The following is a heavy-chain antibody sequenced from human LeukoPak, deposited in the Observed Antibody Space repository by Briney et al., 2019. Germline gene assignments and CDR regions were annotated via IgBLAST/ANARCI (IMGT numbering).Heavy chain of an antibody. J-gene: IGHJ3*02. V-gene: IGHV5-10-1*01. Sequence: GESLRISCKGSGYSFTSYWISWVRQVPGKGLEWMGRIDPSDSYTNYSPSFQGHVTISADKSISTAYLQWSSLKASDTAMYYCARDHPYCSSTSCFGAFDIWGQGTMVTVSS. D-gene: IGHD2-2*01. CDR3: ARDHPYCSSTSCFGAFDI. CDR1: GYSFTSYW. CDR2: IDPSDSYT.